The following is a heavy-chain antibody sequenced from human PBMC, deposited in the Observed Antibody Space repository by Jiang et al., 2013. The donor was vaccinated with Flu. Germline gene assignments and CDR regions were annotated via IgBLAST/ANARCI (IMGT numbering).Heavy chain of an antibody. CDR2: INPSGGST. CDR1: GYTFTSYY. V-gene: IGHV1-46*01. CDR3: ARDRGGRGATRGPGNHFDY. Sequence: SGAEVKKPGASVKVSCKASGYTFTSYYIHWVRQAPGQGLEWMGIINPSGGSTSYALKFQGRVTLTRDTSTSTVYMELSRLRSEDTAVYYCARDRGGRGATRGPGNHFDYWGQGTLVTVSS. J-gene: IGHJ4*02. D-gene: IGHD1-26*01.